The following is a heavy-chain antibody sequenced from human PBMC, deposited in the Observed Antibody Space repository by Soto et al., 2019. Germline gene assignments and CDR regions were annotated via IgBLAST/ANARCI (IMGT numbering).Heavy chain of an antibody. CDR1: GGTFSSYA. CDR3: ARGEDYDASSAEYQGDAFDS. V-gene: IGHV1-69*01. Sequence: QVQLVQSGAEVKKPGSSVKVSCKASGGTFSSYAISWVRQAPGQGLEWMGGIIPIFGTANYAQKFQGRVTMTADESTSTADVELGSLRSEDTAVYYCARGEDYDASSAEYQGDAFDSWGQGTMVTVAS. D-gene: IGHD3-22*01. J-gene: IGHJ3*02. CDR2: IIPIFGTA.